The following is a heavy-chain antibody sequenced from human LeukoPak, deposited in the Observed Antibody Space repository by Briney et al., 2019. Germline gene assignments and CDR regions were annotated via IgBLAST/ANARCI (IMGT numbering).Heavy chain of an antibody. Sequence: GGSLRLSCAASGFTVSSNYMSWVRQAPGKGLEWVSVIYSGGSTYYAGSVKGRFTISRDNSKNTLFLLMNSLRAEDTAVYYCARNYYGAGTMGGYWGQGTLATVSS. V-gene: IGHV3-53*01. CDR3: ARNYYGAGTMGGY. CDR1: GFTVSSNY. D-gene: IGHD3-10*01. CDR2: IYSGGST. J-gene: IGHJ4*02.